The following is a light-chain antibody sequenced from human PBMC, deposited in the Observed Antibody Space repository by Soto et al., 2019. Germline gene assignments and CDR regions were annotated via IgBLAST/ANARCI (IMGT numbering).Light chain of an antibody. J-gene: IGKJ5*01. CDR1: QSVTSSS. CDR3: QQYGSSPRT. V-gene: IGKV3-20*01. Sequence: EIVSTQFPGTLSLSPGETATPSSRASQSVTSSSLAWYQQKFGRAPRVLIYGASNRATGIPDRFSGSGSGTDFTLTITRLEPEDFAVYYCQQYGSSPRTFGQGTRLEIK. CDR2: GAS.